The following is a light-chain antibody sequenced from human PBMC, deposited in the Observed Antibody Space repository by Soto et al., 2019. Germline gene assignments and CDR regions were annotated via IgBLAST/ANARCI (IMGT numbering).Light chain of an antibody. CDR1: SSDVGGYNY. CDR3: NSYTLASTLV. Sequence: QSVLTQPASVSGSPGQSITISCTGTSSDVGGYNYVSWYQQHPDKAPKLLIYEVSNRPSGVSDRFSGSKSGNTASLTISGLQAEDEANSYCNSYTLASTLVFGVGTKVTVL. CDR2: EVS. J-gene: IGLJ2*01. V-gene: IGLV2-14*01.